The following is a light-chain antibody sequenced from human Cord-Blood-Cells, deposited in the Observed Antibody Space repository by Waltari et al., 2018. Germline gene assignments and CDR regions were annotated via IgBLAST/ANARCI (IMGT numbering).Light chain of an antibody. V-gene: IGKV3-11*01. J-gene: IGKJ3*01. Sequence: EIVLTQFPATLSSSPGERATLSCRASQSVSSYSAWYQQKPGQAPRLLIYDASNRATGIPARFSGSGSGTDFTLTISSLEPEDFAVYYCQQRSNWPPTFGPGTKVDIK. CDR1: QSVSSY. CDR3: QQRSNWPPT. CDR2: DAS.